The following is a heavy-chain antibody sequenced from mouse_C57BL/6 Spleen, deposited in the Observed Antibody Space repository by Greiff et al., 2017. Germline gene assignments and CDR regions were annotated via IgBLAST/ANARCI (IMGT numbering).Heavy chain of an antibody. J-gene: IGHJ2*01. CDR1: GYTFTDYN. CDR2: INPNNGGT. Sequence: EVQLQESGPELVKPGASVKMSCKASGYTFTDYNMHWVKQSHGKSLEWIGYINPNNGGTSYNQKFKGKATLTVNKSSSTAYMELRSLTSEESAVYYCARNGREYYFDYWGQGTTLTVSS. CDR3: ARNGREYYFDY. V-gene: IGHV1-22*01.